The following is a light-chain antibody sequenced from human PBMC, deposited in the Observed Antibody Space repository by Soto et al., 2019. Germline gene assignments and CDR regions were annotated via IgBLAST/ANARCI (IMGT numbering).Light chain of an antibody. Sequence: QSVLTQPPSASGTPGQRLSISCSGSNSNIGKNTVNWYQQLPRTAPKLLIYSNNQRPSGVPDRFSGSKSGTAASLAISGLQSEDEADYYCAAWDDSLNGHGVFGGGTKLTVL. CDR1: NSNIGKNT. CDR2: SNN. V-gene: IGLV1-44*01. CDR3: AAWDDSLNGHGV. J-gene: IGLJ2*01.